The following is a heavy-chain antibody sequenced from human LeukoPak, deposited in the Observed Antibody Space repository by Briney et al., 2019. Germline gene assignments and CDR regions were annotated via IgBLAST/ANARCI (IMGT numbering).Heavy chain of an antibody. CDR3: ARGGSFHEFDI. Sequence: ASVKVSCKASGYRFTDYWIQWVRKAPGQGLGWMGWINTNTGGTVYAQKFQGRVTMTRDTSLTTSYMDLSRLTSDDTAVYYCARGGSFHEFDIWGQGTMVIVSS. CDR2: INTNTGGT. J-gene: IGHJ3*02. CDR1: GYRFTDYW. D-gene: IGHD3-10*01. V-gene: IGHV1-2*02.